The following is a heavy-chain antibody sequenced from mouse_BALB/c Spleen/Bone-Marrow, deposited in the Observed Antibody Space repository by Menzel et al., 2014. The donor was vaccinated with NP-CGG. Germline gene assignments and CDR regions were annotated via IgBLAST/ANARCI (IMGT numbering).Heavy chain of an antibody. J-gene: IGHJ1*01. D-gene: IGHD2-2*01. CDR3: ARSLYGYDWYFDV. V-gene: IGHV1-14*01. CDR1: GYTFTSYV. Sequence: EVQLQQSGPELVKPGASVKMSCKASGYTFTSYVMHWVKQKPGQGLEWIGNINPYNDNTKYNEKFKSKATLTSDKSSSTAYMELSSLTSEDSAVYYCARSLYGYDWYFDVWGAGTTVTVSS. CDR2: INPYNDNT.